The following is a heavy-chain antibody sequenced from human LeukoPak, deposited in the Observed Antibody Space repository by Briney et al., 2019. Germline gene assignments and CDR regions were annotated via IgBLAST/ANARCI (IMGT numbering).Heavy chain of an antibody. CDR2: INHSGST. Sequence: PSETLSLTCAVYGGSFSGYYWSWIRQPPGKGLEWIEEINHSGSTNYNPSLKSRVTISVDTSKNQFSLKLSSVTAADTAVYYCARGKRGYSSSWYDYWGQGTLVTVSS. CDR1: GGSFSGYY. J-gene: IGHJ4*02. D-gene: IGHD6-13*01. V-gene: IGHV4-34*01. CDR3: ARGKRGYSSSWYDY.